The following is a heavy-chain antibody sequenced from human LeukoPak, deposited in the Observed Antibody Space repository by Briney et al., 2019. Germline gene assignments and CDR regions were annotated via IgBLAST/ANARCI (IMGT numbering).Heavy chain of an antibody. CDR2: MNPSSGNT. J-gene: IGHJ5*02. V-gene: IGHV1-8*01. CDR3: ARSPSIVATINWFDP. D-gene: IGHD5-12*01. CDR1: GYSFTIYD. Sequence: ASVKVSFKASGYSFTIYDIIWVRQATGQGLEWMGWMNPSSGNTGFAQKFQGRVTMTRDTSISTAYIELSSLRSEDTAVYYCARSPSIVATINWFDPWGQGTLVTVSS.